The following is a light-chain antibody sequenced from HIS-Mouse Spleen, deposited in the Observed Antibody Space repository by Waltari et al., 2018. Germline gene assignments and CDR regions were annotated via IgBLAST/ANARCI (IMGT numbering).Light chain of an antibody. J-gene: IGKJ3*01. CDR2: LGS. CDR1: QSPLHSNGYNY. CDR3: MQALQTPFT. V-gene: IGKV2-28*01. Sequence: DIVMTQSPLSLPVTPGEPASISCMSSQSPLHSNGYNYLDWYLQKPGQSPQLLIYLGSNRASGVPDRFSGSGSGTDFTLKISRVEAEDVGVYYCMQALQTPFTFGPGTKVDIK.